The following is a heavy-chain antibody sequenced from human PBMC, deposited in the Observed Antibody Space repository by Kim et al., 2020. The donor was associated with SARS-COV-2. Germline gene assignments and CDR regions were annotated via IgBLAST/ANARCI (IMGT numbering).Heavy chain of an antibody. CDR3: ARDGIGLGYGSGSYYNRDAFDI. CDR1: GFTFSDYY. D-gene: IGHD3-10*01. J-gene: IGHJ3*02. Sequence: GGSLRLSCAASGFTFSDYYMSWIRQAPGKGLEWVSYISSSSSYTNYADSVKGRFTISRDNAKNSLYLQMNSLRAEDTAVYYCARDGIGLGYGSGSYYNRDAFDIWGQGTMVTVSS. V-gene: IGHV3-11*06. CDR2: ISSSSSYT.